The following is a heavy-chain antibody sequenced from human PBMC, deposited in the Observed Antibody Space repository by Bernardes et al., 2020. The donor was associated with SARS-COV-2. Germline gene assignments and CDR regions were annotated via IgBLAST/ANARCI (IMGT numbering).Heavy chain of an antibody. Sequence: GGSLRLSCAASGFTVSSNYMSWVRQAPGKGLEWLSMIYNGGETYYANSVRGRCTISRDNSQNTLYLQMNSLRAEDTAVYFCARVSGYCTDTTCFSYYMDVWGKGTTVTVSS. CDR1: GFTVSSNY. CDR3: ARVSGYCTDTTCFSYYMDV. D-gene: IGHD2-2*01. J-gene: IGHJ6*03. V-gene: IGHV3-66*02. CDR2: IYNGGET.